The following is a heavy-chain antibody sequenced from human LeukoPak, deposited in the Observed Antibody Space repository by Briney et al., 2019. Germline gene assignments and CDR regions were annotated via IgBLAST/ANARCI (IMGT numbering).Heavy chain of an antibody. CDR2: IYYSGST. J-gene: IGHJ6*03. V-gene: IGHV4-59*11. CDR1: GGSISSHY. CDR3: ARGYCSSTSCPDWGVYYYYMDV. D-gene: IGHD2-2*01. Sequence: SETLSLTCTVPGGSISSHYWSWIRQPPGKGLEWIGYIYYSGSTNYKPSLKSRVTISVDTSKNQFSLKLSSVTAADTAVYYCARGYCSSTSCPDWGVYYYYMDVWGKGTTVTVSS.